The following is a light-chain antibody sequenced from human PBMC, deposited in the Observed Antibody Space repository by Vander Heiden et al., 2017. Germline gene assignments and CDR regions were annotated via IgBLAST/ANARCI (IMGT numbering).Light chain of an antibody. CDR2: KAS. V-gene: IGKV1-5*03. CDR3: QQYNSYSPWT. CDR1: QSISSW. Sequence: DIQMTQSPSTLSASVGDRVTITCRASQSISSWLAWYQQKPGKAPKLLIYKASSLKSGVPSRFSGSGYGTEFTLTISSRQPDDFATYYCQQYNSYSPWTFGQGTKVEVK. J-gene: IGKJ1*01.